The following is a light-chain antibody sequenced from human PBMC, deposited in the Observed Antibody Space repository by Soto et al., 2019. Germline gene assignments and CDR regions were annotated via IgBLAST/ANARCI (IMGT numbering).Light chain of an antibody. V-gene: IGKV1-5*01. CDR2: DAS. CDR3: QQFGRSPSMYT. CDR1: QSVSGW. Sequence: DIQMTQSPSTLSASVGDTVTVTCRASQSVSGWLAWYQQKPGEAPKLLIYDASSRATGIPDRFSGSGSGTDFTLTISRLEPEDFAVYYCQQFGRSPSMYTFGQGTKLEIK. J-gene: IGKJ2*01.